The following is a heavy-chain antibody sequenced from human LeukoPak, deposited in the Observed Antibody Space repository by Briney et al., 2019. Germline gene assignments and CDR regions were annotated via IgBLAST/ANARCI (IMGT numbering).Heavy chain of an antibody. CDR2: MSRDGTDQ. J-gene: IGHJ6*02. V-gene: IGHV3-30*04. Sequence: GGSLRLSCAASGFIFSSYPIHWVRQAPGKGLEWVAIMSRDGTDQRYADSVKGRFTMSRDNPESALYLQMNSLRAEDTAVYYCARDQGTIFDVVNFAMDVWGQGTRVTVSS. CDR1: GFIFSSYP. D-gene: IGHD3-3*01. CDR3: ARDQGTIFDVVNFAMDV.